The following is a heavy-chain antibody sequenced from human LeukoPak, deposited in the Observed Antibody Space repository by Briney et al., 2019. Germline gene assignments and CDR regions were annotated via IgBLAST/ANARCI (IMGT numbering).Heavy chain of an antibody. CDR2: IKPGGII. J-gene: IGHJ4*02. Sequence: PSETLSLTCAVHGGSLTGYYWSWIRQPPGEGLEWIGEIKPGGIINYNPSVKSRVTISKDTSKNQLFLNLSSATAADTAVYYCVRGLSGVVGDYWGQGTLVTVSS. D-gene: IGHD3-10*01. CDR1: GGSLTGYY. V-gene: IGHV4-34*01. CDR3: VRGLSGVVGDY.